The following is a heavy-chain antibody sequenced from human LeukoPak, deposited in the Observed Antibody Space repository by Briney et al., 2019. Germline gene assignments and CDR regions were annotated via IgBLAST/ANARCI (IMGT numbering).Heavy chain of an antibody. V-gene: IGHV3-48*01. CDR3: STAKFDN. J-gene: IGHJ4*02. Sequence: GGSLRLSCAASGFPLSSYSINWVRQAPGEGLEWVSYINIDSITVNYADSVKGRFTISRDNAKNTLYLQMTSLRAEDTAVYYCSTAKFDNWGQGTLVTVSS. CDR2: INIDSITV. CDR1: GFPLSSYS.